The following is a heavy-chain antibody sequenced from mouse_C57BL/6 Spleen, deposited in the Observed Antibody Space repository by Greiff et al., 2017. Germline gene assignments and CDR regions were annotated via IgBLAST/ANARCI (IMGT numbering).Heavy chain of an antibody. D-gene: IGHD2-3*01. J-gene: IGHJ1*03. Sequence: EVQLQQSGPGLVKPSQSLSLTCSVSGYSITSGYYWYWIRQFPGNKLEWMGYISDDGSNNYNPSLKNHISITRDTSKNQFFLKLNSVTTDDTATSYSARLDRGLLPNWYFDVWGTGTTVTVSS. CDR2: ISDDGSN. V-gene: IGHV3-6*01. CDR1: GYSITSGYY. CDR3: ARLDRGLLPNWYFDV.